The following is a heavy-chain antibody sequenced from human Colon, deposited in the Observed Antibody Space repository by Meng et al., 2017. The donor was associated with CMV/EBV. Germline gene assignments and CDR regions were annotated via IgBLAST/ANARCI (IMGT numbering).Heavy chain of an antibody. D-gene: IGHD3-3*01. J-gene: IGHJ4*02. V-gene: IGHV3-11*01. CDR2: MTNSGNTI. CDR1: GFAFNAYG. Sequence: GESLKISCVASGFAFNAYGMSWIRQAPGKGLEWLSYMTNSGNTITYADSVKGRFTISRDNAKNSLYLDMNSLRVEDTAMYYCVRDGVTPDYWGQGTLVTVSS. CDR3: VRDGVTPDY.